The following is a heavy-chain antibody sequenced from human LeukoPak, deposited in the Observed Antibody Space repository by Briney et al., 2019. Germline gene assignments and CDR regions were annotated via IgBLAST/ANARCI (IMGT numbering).Heavy chain of an antibody. CDR1: GFTFSHYG. CDR3: AKDYPGALLYFDY. CDR2: LSGSGGTT. J-gene: IGHJ4*02. V-gene: IGHV3-23*01. Sequence: GGSLRLSCAASGFTFSHYGMSWVRQAPGKGLEWVSALSGSGGTTYYADSVRGRFTISRDNSKNTLYLQVNSLRAEDTAVYYCAKDYPGALLYFDYWGQGTLVTVSS. D-gene: IGHD3-10*01.